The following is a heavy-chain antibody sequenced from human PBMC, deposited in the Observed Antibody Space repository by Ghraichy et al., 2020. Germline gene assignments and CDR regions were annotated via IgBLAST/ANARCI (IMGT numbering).Heavy chain of an antibody. V-gene: IGHV3-7*03. J-gene: IGHJ4*02. D-gene: IGHD6-19*01. CDR2: IKQDGSEK. CDR3: ARGRRYSSGWLVGC. Sequence: GGSLRLSCAASGFTFSGYWMNWVRQPPGKGLEWVANIKQDGSEKYYVDSVKGRFTISRDNAKNSLYLQMESLSAEDTAVYYCARGRRYSSGWLVGCWGQGTLVTVFS. CDR1: GFTFSGYW.